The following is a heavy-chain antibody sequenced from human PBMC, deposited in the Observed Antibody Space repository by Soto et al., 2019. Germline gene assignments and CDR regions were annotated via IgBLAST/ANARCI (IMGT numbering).Heavy chain of an antibody. D-gene: IGHD1-26*01. V-gene: IGHV1-46*03. J-gene: IGHJ4*02. Sequence: QVQLVQSGAEVKKPGASVKVACKASGYTFTSYYMHWVRQAPGQGLEWMGIINPSGGSTSYAQKFEGRVTMTRDTSTSTVYMELSSLRSEDTAVYYCARAGVGANLYFDYWGQGTLVTVSS. CDR3: ARAGVGANLYFDY. CDR1: GYTFTSYY. CDR2: INPSGGST.